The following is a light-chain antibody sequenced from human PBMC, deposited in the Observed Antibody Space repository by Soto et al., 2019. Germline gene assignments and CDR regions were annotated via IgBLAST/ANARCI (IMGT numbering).Light chain of an antibody. Sequence: EIVMTQSPATLSVSPGERATLSCRASQSVRSTVAWHQQKPGQAPRLLIYGAYTRATGVPARFSGSGSGTEFTLIISSLQSEDSAVYYCQQYNSWLWTFGQGTKVDIK. CDR3: QQYNSWLWT. CDR2: GAY. V-gene: IGKV3-15*01. J-gene: IGKJ1*01. CDR1: QSVRST.